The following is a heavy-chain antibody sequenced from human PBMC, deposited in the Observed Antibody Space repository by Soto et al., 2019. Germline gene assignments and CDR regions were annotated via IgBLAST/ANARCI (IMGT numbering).Heavy chain of an antibody. D-gene: IGHD3-3*01. CDR2: ISWNSGSI. Sequence: PGGSLRLSCAASGFTFDDYAMHWVRQAPGKGLEWVSGISWNSGSIGYADSVKGRFTISRDNAKNSLYLQMNSLRAEDTALYYSAKDIDTIFGVVSPYYGMDVWGQGTTVTVSS. V-gene: IGHV3-9*01. J-gene: IGHJ6*02. CDR1: GFTFDDYA. CDR3: AKDIDTIFGVVSPYYGMDV.